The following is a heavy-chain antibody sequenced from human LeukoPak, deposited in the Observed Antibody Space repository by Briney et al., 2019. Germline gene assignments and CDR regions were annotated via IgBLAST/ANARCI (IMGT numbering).Heavy chain of an antibody. J-gene: IGHJ6*02. D-gene: IGHD4-17*01. Sequence: SQTLSLTCAISGDSVSSNSAAWNWIRQSPSRGLEWLGRTYYRPKWYNDYAVSVKSRITINPDTSKNQFSLQLNSVTPEDTAVYYCARMYSTTVTRGYYGMDVWGQGTTVTVSS. CDR1: GDSVSSNSAA. CDR2: TYYRPKWYN. V-gene: IGHV6-1*01. CDR3: ARMYSTTVTRGYYGMDV.